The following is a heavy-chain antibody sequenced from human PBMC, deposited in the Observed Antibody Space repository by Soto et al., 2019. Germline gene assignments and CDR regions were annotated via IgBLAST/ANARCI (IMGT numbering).Heavy chain of an antibody. CDR1: GFTVSSNY. D-gene: IGHD6-6*01. J-gene: IGHJ6*03. V-gene: IGHV3-53*04. CDR3: ARGPSIAARPNYYYYMDV. Sequence: GGSLRLSCAASGFTVSSNYMSWVRQAPGKGLEWVSVIYSGGSTYYADSVKGRFTISRTNSKNTLYLQMNSLRAEDTAVYYCARGPSIAARPNYYYYMDVWGKGTTVTVSS. CDR2: IYSGGST.